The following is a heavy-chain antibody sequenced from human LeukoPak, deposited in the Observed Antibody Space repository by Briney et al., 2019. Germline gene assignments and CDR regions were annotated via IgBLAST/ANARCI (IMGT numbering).Heavy chain of an antibody. CDR3: ARDVRGYNPFDY. J-gene: IGHJ4*02. V-gene: IGHV3-53*01. D-gene: IGHD5-24*01. Sequence: GGSLRLSCTASGFTVSSNYMSWVRQAPGKGLEWVSVIYSSGRTKYADSVEGRFTISRDNSKNTLYLQMDSLRVEDTAMYYCARDVRGYNPFDYWGQGTLVTASS. CDR2: IYSSGRT. CDR1: GFTVSSNY.